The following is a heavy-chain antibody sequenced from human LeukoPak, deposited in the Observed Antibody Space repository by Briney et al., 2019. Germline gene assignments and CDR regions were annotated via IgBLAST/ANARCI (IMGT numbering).Heavy chain of an antibody. Sequence: PSETLSLTCIVSGGPISVDYWNWIRQPPGKGLEWIGFIYYSGTTNYNPSLKSRVTISVDTSKNQFSLKLSSVTAADTAVYYCARGRGLGRRDGNNDYWGQGTLVTVSS. CDR3: ARGRGLGRRDGNNDY. J-gene: IGHJ4*02. V-gene: IGHV4-59*01. CDR1: GGPISVDY. CDR2: IYYSGTT. D-gene: IGHD5-24*01.